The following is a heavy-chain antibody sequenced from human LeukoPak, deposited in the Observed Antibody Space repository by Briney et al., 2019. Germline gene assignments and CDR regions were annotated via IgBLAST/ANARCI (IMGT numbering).Heavy chain of an antibody. J-gene: IGHJ4*02. Sequence: GGSLRLSCAASGFTFSSYAMSWVRQAPGKGLEWVSAISGSGGSTYYADSVKGRFTISRDNSKNTLYLQMNSLRAEDTAVYYCANHPPRGCSSTSCPNIYWGQGTLVTVSS. D-gene: IGHD2-2*01. CDR3: ANHPPRGCSSTSCPNIY. CDR1: GFTFSSYA. V-gene: IGHV3-23*01. CDR2: ISGSGGST.